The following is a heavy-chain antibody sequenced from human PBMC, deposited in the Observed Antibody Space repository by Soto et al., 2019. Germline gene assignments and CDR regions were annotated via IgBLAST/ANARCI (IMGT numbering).Heavy chain of an antibody. D-gene: IGHD3-10*01. Sequence: GESLKISCKGSGYSFTSYWIGWVRQMPGKGLEWMGIIYPGDSDTRYSPSFQGQVTISADKSISTAYLQWSSLKASDTAMYYCLIVEGSGSYSPGGYYYYYGMDVWGQGTTVTVSS. CDR1: GYSFTSYW. V-gene: IGHV5-51*01. CDR2: IYPGDSDT. J-gene: IGHJ6*02. CDR3: LIVEGSGSYSPGGYYYYYGMDV.